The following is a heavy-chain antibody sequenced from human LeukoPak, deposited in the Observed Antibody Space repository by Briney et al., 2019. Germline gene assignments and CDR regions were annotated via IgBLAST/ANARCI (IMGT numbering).Heavy chain of an antibody. J-gene: IGHJ3*02. CDR1: GFTFSSYS. CDR3: ARDPRDWNYGLGAAAGSSDAFDI. V-gene: IGHV3-21*01. CDR2: ISSSSSYI. Sequence: GGSLRLSCAASGFTFSSYSMNWVRQAPGKGLEWVSSISSSSSYIYYADSVKGRFTISRDNAKNSLYLQMNSLRAEDTAVYYCARDPRDWNYGLGAAAGSSDAFDIWGQGTMATVSS. D-gene: IGHD6-13*01.